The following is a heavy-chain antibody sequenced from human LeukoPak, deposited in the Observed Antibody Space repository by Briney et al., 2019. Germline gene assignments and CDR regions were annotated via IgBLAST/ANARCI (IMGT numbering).Heavy chain of an antibody. CDR3: ATRRSGYDSSVNY. D-gene: IGHD5-12*01. CDR1: GYTFTSYD. Sequence: GASVKVSCKASGYTFTSYDINWVRQATGQGLEWRGWMNPNSGNTGYAQKFQGRVTMTRNTSISTAYMELSSLRSEDTAVYYCATRRSGYDSSVNYWGQGTLVTVSS. J-gene: IGHJ4*02. CDR2: MNPNSGNT. V-gene: IGHV1-8*01.